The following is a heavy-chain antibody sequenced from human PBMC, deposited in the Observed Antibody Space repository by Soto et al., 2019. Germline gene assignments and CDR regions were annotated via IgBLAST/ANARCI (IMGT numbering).Heavy chain of an antibody. Sequence: EVQLVESGGGLVKPGGSLRLSCAASGFTFSSYSMNWVRQAPGKGLEWVSSISSSSSYIYYADSVKGRFTISRDNAKNSLYLQMNRLRAEDTAVYYCARDHPEGYQLLYDVRGSKFKVTTERSPYYFDYWGQGTLVTVSS. D-gene: IGHD2-2*02. CDR2: ISSSSSYI. V-gene: IGHV3-21*01. J-gene: IGHJ4*02. CDR3: ARDHPEGYQLLYDVRGSKFKVTTERSPYYFDY. CDR1: GFTFSSYS.